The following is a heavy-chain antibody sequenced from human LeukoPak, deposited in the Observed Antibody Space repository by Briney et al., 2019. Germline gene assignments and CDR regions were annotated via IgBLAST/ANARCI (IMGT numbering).Heavy chain of an antibody. J-gene: IGHJ4*02. Sequence: GASVKVSCKASGGTFSSYAISWVRQAPGQGLEWMGGIIPIFGTANYAQKFQGRVTITADESTSTAYMELSSLRSEDTAVYYCARGGYSYGYPLDYWGQGTLVTVSS. CDR1: GGTFSSYA. CDR3: ARGGYSYGYPLDY. V-gene: IGHV1-69*13. CDR2: IIPIFGTA. D-gene: IGHD5-18*01.